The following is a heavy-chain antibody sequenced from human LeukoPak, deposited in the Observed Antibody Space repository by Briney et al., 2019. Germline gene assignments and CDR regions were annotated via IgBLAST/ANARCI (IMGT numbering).Heavy chain of an antibody. D-gene: IGHD4-17*01. J-gene: IGHJ4*02. CDR1: GYSFTSYW. CDR2: IYPGDSDT. V-gene: IGHV5-51*01. CDR3: ARHHRSGHHDYGDQPFDY. Sequence: GESLKISCKGSGYSFTSYWIGWVRQMPGKGLEWMGIIYPGDSDTRYSPSFQGQVTISADKSISTAYLQWSSLKASDTAMYYCARHHRSGHHDYGDQPFDYWGQGTLVTVSS.